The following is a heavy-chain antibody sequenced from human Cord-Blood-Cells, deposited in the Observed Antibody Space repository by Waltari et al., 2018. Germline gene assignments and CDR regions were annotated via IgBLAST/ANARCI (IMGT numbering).Heavy chain of an antibody. CDR1: GGSIRSSSYY. D-gene: IGHD3-16*01. J-gene: IGHJ6*02. CDR3: ARQFMITFGGVIGYYYGMDV. CDR2: IYYSGST. Sequence: QLQLQESGPGLVKPSETLSLTCPVSGGSIRSSSYYWGWIRQPPGKGLEWIGSIYYSGSTYYNPSLKSRVTISVDTSKNQFSLKLSSVTAADTAVYYCARQFMITFGGVIGYYYGMDVWGQGTTVTVSS. V-gene: IGHV4-39*01.